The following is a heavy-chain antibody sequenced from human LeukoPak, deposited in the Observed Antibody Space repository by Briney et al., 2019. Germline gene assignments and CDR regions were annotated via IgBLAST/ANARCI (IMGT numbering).Heavy chain of an antibody. CDR1: GGSFSDYY. CDR3: ARGRAYSAAPTKNWFDP. J-gene: IGHJ5*02. CDR2: INHSGST. D-gene: IGHD6-13*01. Sequence: PSETLSLTCAVNGGSFSDYYWSWIRQPPGKGLEWIGEINHSGSTNYNPSLKSRVTISVDTSKNQFSLKLSSVTAADTAVYYCARGRAYSAAPTKNWFDPWGQGTLVTVSS. V-gene: IGHV4-34*01.